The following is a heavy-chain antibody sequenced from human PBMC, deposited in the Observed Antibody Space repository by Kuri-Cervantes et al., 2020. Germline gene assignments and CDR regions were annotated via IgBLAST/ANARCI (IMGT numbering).Heavy chain of an antibody. Sequence: GGSLRLSCAASGFTFSSYGMHWVRQAPGKGLEWVAVISYDGSNKYYADSVKGRFTISRDNSKNTLYLQMNSLRAVDTAVYYCAKERGACSSTSCYVPYYYYGMDVWGQGTTVTVSS. CDR2: ISYDGSNK. D-gene: IGHD2-2*01. CDR3: AKERGACSSTSCYVPYYYYGMDV. CDR1: GFTFSSYG. V-gene: IGHV3-30*18. J-gene: IGHJ6*02.